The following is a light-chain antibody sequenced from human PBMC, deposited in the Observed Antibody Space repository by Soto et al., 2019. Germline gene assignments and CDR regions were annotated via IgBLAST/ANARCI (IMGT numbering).Light chain of an antibody. V-gene: IGKV3-20*01. J-gene: IGKJ3*01. CDR1: QSVTGNY. CDR3: QQYGNSPFS. Sequence: EIVLTQSPGTLSLSPGERVTLFCRARQSVTGNYLAWYQHTPGQAPRLLIYGASIRATGIPDRFSGSGSGTDFTLTISRLEPEDFALYYCQQYGNSPFSFGPGTRVDIK. CDR2: GAS.